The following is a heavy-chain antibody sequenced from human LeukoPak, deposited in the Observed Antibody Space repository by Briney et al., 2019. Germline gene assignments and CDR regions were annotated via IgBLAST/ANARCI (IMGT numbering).Heavy chain of an antibody. CDR3: ARGSAAGDAFDI. J-gene: IGHJ3*02. V-gene: IGHV3-13*01. CDR2: IGTAGDT. D-gene: IGHD6-13*01. Sequence: LSGGSLRLSCAASGFTFSSYDMHWVRQATGKGLEWVSAIGTAGDTYYPGSVKGRFTISRENAKNSLYLQMSSLRAGETAVYYCARGSAAGDAFDIWGQGTMVTVSS. CDR1: GFTFSSYD.